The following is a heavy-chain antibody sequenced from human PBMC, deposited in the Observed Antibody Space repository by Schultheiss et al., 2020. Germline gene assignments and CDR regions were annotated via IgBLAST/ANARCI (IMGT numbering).Heavy chain of an antibody. J-gene: IGHJ5*02. D-gene: IGHD2/OR15-2a*01. V-gene: IGHV4-59*01. CDR2: IYYSGTT. Sequence: SETLSLTCTVSGGSISSSYWSWIRQPPGKGLEWIGYIYYSGTTNYNPSLKSRLTISVDTSKNQFSLKLSSVTAADTAVYYCARRRDNRGLRFDPWGQGTLVTVSS. CDR1: GGSISSSY. CDR3: ARRRDNRGLRFDP.